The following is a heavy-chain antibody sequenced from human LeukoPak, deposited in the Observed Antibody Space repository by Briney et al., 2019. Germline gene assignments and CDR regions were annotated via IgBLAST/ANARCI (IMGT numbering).Heavy chain of an antibody. J-gene: IGHJ4*02. CDR3: AREACSGGSCYFDY. CDR2: ISSSSSTI. D-gene: IGHD2-15*01. V-gene: IGHV3-48*01. Sequence: GGSLRLSCAASGFTFSSYSMNWVRQAPGKGLEWVSYISSSSSTIYYADSVKGRFTISRDKAKNSLYLQMNSLRAEDTAVYYCAREACSGGSCYFDYWGQGTLVTVSS. CDR1: GFTFSSYS.